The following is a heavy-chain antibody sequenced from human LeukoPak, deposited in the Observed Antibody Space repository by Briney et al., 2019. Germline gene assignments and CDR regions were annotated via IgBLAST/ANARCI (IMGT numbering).Heavy chain of an antibody. CDR2: ISSSSSYT. V-gene: IGHV3-11*06. Sequence: GGSLRLSCAASGFIFSGYDMNWVRQPPGKGLEWVSYISSSSSYTNYADSVKGRSTISRDNAKNSLYLQMNSLRAEDTAVYYCARVRSRFGLAFDYWGQGTLVTVSS. J-gene: IGHJ4*02. CDR1: GFIFSGYD. D-gene: IGHD3-10*01. CDR3: ARVRSRFGLAFDY.